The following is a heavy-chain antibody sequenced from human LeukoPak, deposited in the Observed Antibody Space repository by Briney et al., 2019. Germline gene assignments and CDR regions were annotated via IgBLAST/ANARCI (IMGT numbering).Heavy chain of an antibody. J-gene: IGHJ6*03. Sequence: SGPTLLNPTQPLTLTCTFSGFSLRTSGVGVGWIRHPPGKALEWLPLIYWDDDKRYSPSLKSRLTIIKDTSKNQVVLTMTNMDPVDTATYYCAHRYCTTTSCYPYFYYYMDVWGKGTTVTVSS. V-gene: IGHV2-5*02. CDR1: GFSLRTSGVG. CDR3: AHRYCTTTSCYPYFYYYMDV. D-gene: IGHD2-2*01. CDR2: IYWDDDK.